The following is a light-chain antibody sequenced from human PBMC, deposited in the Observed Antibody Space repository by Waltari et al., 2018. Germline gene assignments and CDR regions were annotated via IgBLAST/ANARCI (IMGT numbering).Light chain of an antibody. CDR1: QSSSSIY. Sequence: EIVLTQSPGTLSLSPGERATLSCRASQSSSSIYLAWDPQKPGQAPRRLIYGASSRATGIPDRFSGSGSGTDFTLTISRLEPEDFAVYYCQQDGGSPPLTFGGGTKVEIK. J-gene: IGKJ4*01. V-gene: IGKV3-20*01. CDR3: QQDGGSPPLT. CDR2: GAS.